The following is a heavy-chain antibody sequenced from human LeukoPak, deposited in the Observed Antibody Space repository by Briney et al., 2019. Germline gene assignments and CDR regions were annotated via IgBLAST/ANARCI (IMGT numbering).Heavy chain of an antibody. D-gene: IGHD3-22*01. V-gene: IGHV3-11*01. Sequence: GGSLRLSCAASGFTFSDYYMSWIRQAPGKGLEWVSYISSSGSAIYYADSVKGRFTISRDNAKNSLYLQMNSLRDEDTAVYYCAREGYYYDDSGYYSIDYWGQGTLVTVSS. CDR2: ISSSGSAI. J-gene: IGHJ4*02. CDR1: GFTFSDYY. CDR3: AREGYYYDDSGYYSIDY.